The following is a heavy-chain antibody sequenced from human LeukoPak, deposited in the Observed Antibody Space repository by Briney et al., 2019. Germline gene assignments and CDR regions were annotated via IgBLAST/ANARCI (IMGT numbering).Heavy chain of an antibody. V-gene: IGHV1-2*06. CDR2: INPNSGGT. Sequence: ASVKVSCKASGGTFSSYAISWVRQAPGQGLEWMGRINPNSGGTNYAQKFQGRVTMTRDTSISTACMELSRLRSDDTAVYYCARAARGGQSRSPSVREDIGYWGQGTLVTVSS. D-gene: IGHD3-16*01. CDR1: GGTFSSYA. J-gene: IGHJ4*02. CDR3: ARAARGGQSRSPSVREDIGY.